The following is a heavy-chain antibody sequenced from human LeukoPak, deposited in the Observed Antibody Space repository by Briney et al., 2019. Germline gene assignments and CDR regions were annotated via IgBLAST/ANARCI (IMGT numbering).Heavy chain of an antibody. D-gene: IGHD2-21*02. V-gene: IGHV3-66*02. CDR3: ARGDCGGDCYDAFDI. J-gene: IGHJ3*02. Sequence: RGSLRLSCAASGFTVSSNYMSWVRQAPGKGLEWVSVIYSGGSTYYADSVKGRFTISRDNSKNTLYLQMNSLRAEDTAVYYCARGDCGGDCYDAFDIWGQGTMVTVSS. CDR2: IYSGGST. CDR1: GFTVSSNY.